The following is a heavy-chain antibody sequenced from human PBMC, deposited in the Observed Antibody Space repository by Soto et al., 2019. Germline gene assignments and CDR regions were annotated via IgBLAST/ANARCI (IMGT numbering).Heavy chain of an antibody. J-gene: IGHJ6*03. CDR3: WGGRRQWNLVTYYYYYYMDV. CDR1: SGSISSSNW. D-gene: IGHD6-19*01. V-gene: IGHV4-4*02. CDR2: IYHSGST. Sequence: QVQLQESGPGLVKPSGTLSLTCAVSSGSISSSNWWSWVRQPPGKGLEWIGEIYHSGSTNYNPSLQRRVTISVEKSKNQFSLKLSFVTAAETTVDYCWGGRRQWNLVTYYYYYYMDVWGKGTTVTVSS.